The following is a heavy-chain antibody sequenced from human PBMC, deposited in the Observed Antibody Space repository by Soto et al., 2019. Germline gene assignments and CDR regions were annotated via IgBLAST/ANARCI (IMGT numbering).Heavy chain of an antibody. V-gene: IGHV4-31*03. CDR1: GGSISSGGYY. CDR3: ARRSVDTALEYFDY. D-gene: IGHD5-18*01. J-gene: IGHJ4*02. Sequence: SETLSLTCTVSGGSISSGGYYWSWIRQHPGKGLEWIGYIYYSGSTYYNPSLKSRVTISVDTSKNQFSLKLSSVTAADTAVYYCARRSVDTALEYFDYWGQGTLVTVSS. CDR2: IYYSGST.